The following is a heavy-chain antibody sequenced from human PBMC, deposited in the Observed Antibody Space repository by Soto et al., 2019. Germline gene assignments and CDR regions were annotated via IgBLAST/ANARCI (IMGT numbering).Heavy chain of an antibody. CDR3: ARDPGSRGWGDYITWFDP. V-gene: IGHV3-48*01. CDR2: ISSSSSTI. J-gene: IGHJ5*02. CDR1: GFTFSSYS. D-gene: IGHD4-17*01. Sequence: EVQLVESGGGLVQPGGSLRLSCAASGFTFSSYSMNWVRQAPGKGLEWVSYISSSSSTIYYADSVKGRFTISRDNAKNSLYLQMNSLRAEDTAVYYCARDPGSRGWGDYITWFDPWGQGTLVTVSS.